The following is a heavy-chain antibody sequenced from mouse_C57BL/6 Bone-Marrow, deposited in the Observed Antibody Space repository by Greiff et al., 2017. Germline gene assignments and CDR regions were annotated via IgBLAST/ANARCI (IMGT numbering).Heavy chain of an antibody. CDR1: GYAFSSSW. CDR2: IYPGDGDT. D-gene: IGHD1-1*01. CDR3: ARERLFLFDY. Sequence: VQLQQSGPELVKPGASVKISCKASGYAFSSSWMNWVKQRPGKGLEWIGRIYPGDGDTNYNGKFKGKATLTADKSSSTAYMQLSSLTSEDSAVSFCARERLFLFDYWGQGTTLTVSS. J-gene: IGHJ2*01. V-gene: IGHV1-82*01.